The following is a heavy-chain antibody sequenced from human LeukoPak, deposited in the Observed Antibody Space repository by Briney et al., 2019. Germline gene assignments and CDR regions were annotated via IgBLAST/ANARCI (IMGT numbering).Heavy chain of an antibody. CDR1: GFTFTNAW. J-gene: IGHJ5*02. V-gene: IGHV3-21*04. CDR2: ISSSGSNI. CDR3: ARGAHLITMVRGVIENKYNWFDP. D-gene: IGHD3-10*01. Sequence: GGSLRLSCEASGFTFTNAWMTWVRQVPGKGLEWVSSISSSGSNIYYSDSVKGRFTISRDNANNSLSLQMSSLRSDDTAVYYCARGAHLITMVRGVIENKYNWFDPWGQGTLVTVSS.